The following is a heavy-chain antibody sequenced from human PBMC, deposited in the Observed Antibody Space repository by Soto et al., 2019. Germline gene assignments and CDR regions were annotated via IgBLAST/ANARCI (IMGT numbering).Heavy chain of an antibody. CDR3: ANKDCDSSEYYYYGMDV. D-gene: IGHD3-22*01. CDR2: IIPILGIA. J-gene: IGHJ6*02. V-gene: IGHV1-69*02. CDR1: GGTFSSYI. Sequence: QVQLVQSGAEVKKPGSSVKVSCKASGGTFSSYIISWVRQAPGQGLEWMGRIIPILGIANYAQKFQGRVTITADKSTIAAYMELSSLRSEYTGVYCCANKDCDSSEYYYYGMDVWGQGTTVTVSS.